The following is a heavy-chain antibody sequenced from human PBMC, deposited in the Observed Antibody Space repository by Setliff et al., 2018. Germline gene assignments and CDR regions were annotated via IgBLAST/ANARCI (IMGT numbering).Heavy chain of an antibody. D-gene: IGHD1-26*01. CDR1: GFNFMNYG. V-gene: IGHV3-48*01. Sequence: PGGSLRLSCAASGFNFMNYGMNWVRQAPGEGLEWVSYISSISSSTIYYADSVKGRFTVSRDNAKNSLYLQMNSLRAEDTAVYYCARGPSQIVGGTTYFDYWGQGTLVTVSS. J-gene: IGHJ4*02. CDR3: ARGPSQIVGGTTYFDY. CDR2: ISSISSSTI.